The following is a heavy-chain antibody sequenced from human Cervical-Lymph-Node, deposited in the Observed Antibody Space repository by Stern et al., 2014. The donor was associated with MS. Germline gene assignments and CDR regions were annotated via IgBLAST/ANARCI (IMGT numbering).Heavy chain of an antibody. Sequence: QVQLQESGPGLVKPSETLSLTCTVSGGSISSSSYYWGWIRQPPGKGLEWIGSIYYSGSTYYNPSLKSRVTISVDTSQNQFSPKLGSVTAADTAVYYCARRVVGATMGDFDYWGQGTLVTVSS. CDR1: GGSISSSSYY. J-gene: IGHJ4*02. V-gene: IGHV4-39*01. CDR2: IYYSGST. D-gene: IGHD1-26*01. CDR3: ARRVVGATMGDFDY.